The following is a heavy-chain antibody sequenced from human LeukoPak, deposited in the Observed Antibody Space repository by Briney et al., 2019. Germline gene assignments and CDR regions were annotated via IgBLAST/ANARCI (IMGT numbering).Heavy chain of an antibody. CDR3: ARDWTYYYDSSGYYLDY. CDR1: GYSISSGYY. D-gene: IGHD3-22*01. CDR2: IYHSGST. Sequence: PSETLSLTCTVSGYSISSGYYWGWTRQPPGKGLEWIGSIYHSGSTYYNPSLKSRVTISVDTSKNQFSLKLSSVTAADTAVYYCARDWTYYYDSSGYYLDYWGQGTLVTVSS. V-gene: IGHV4-38-2*02. J-gene: IGHJ4*02.